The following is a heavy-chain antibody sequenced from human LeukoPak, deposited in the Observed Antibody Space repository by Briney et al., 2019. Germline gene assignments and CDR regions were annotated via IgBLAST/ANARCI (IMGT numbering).Heavy chain of an antibody. D-gene: IGHD5-18*01. V-gene: IGHV3-66*01. CDR1: GFTVSSNY. J-gene: IGHJ4*02. CDR2: IYSGGST. CDR3: ARAGQLGFVYYFDY. Sequence: PGGSLRLSCAASGFTVSSNYMSWVRQAPGKGLEWVSVIYSGGSTYYADSVKGRFTISRDNSKNTLYLQMNSLRAEDTAVYYCARAGQLGFVYYFDYWGQGTLVTVSS.